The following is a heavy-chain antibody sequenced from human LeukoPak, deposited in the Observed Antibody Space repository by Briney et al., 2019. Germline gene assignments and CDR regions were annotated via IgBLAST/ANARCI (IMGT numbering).Heavy chain of an antibody. CDR2: INHSGST. Sequence: PSETLSLTCAVYGGSFSGYYWSWTRQPPGKGLEWIGEINHSGSTNYNPSLKSRVTISVDTSKNQFSLKLSSVTAADTAVYYCAGGGDTAMADFDYWGQGTLVTVSS. D-gene: IGHD5-18*01. CDR1: GGSFSGYY. V-gene: IGHV4-34*01. J-gene: IGHJ4*02. CDR3: AGGGDTAMADFDY.